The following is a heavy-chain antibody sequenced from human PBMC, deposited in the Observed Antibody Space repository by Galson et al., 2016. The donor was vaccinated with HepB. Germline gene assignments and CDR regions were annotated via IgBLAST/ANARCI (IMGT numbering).Heavy chain of an antibody. CDR3: ARRTVRTAVDAFDI. D-gene: IGHD2-2*01. Sequence: SETLSLTCTVSGGAISSTSDYWGWIRQPPGKGLEWIASIYYSGYNYSNPSLKSRLTVSIDTSKNKFSLRLTFLTAADTAMYYCARRTVRTAVDAFDIWGQGTMVTVSS. J-gene: IGHJ3*02. CDR2: IYYSGYN. V-gene: IGHV4-39*01. CDR1: GGAISSTSDY.